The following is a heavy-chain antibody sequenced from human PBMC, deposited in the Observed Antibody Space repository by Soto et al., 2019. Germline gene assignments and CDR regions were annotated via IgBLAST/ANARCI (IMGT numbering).Heavy chain of an antibody. CDR3: ARDYGSGSNYYFDY. D-gene: IGHD6-19*01. CDR2: ISSSSSYI. Sequence: GGSLRLSCASSGFTCSSYSMNLVRQAPGKGLEWVSSISSSSSYIYYADSVKGRFTISRDNAKNSLYLQMNSLRAEDTAVYYCARDYGSGSNYYFDYWGQGTLVTVSS. V-gene: IGHV3-21*01. CDR1: GFTCSSYS. J-gene: IGHJ4*02.